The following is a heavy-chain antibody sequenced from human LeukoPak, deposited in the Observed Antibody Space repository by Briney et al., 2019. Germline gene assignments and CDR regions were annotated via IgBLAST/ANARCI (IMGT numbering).Heavy chain of an antibody. CDR2: ISFDGSNE. J-gene: IGHJ4*02. V-gene: IGHV3-30*04. CDR3: ARGSTFYPGY. Sequence: GGSLRLSCAAFGFTFTTYAMHWVRQAPGKGLEGVALISFDGSNEYYADSVKGRFTISRDNSKKTLHLQMNTLRAEDTAVYYCARGSTFYPGYWGQGTLVTVSS. CDR1: GFTFTTYA. D-gene: IGHD2/OR15-2a*01.